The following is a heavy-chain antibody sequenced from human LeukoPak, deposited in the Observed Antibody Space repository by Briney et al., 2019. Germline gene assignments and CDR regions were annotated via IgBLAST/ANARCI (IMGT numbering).Heavy chain of an antibody. J-gene: IGHJ6*04. CDR2: ISTVDDST. V-gene: IGHV3-64*01. CDR1: GFTISSYD. Sequence: GGSLRLSCAASGFTISSYDMRWVRQAPGKGLEYISDISTVDDSTNYANFVKGRFITSRDTSKNRLYLQMGSLRAEDMAVYYCARDRPGDVWGEGTPVTVSS. CDR3: ARDRPGDV.